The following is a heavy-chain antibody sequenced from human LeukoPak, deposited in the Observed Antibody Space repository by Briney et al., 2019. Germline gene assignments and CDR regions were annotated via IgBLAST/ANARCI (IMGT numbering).Heavy chain of an antibody. J-gene: IGHJ3*02. CDR2: INTDGGTT. CDR3: ASLTGTGDAFDI. V-gene: IGHV3-74*01. D-gene: IGHD1-7*01. Sequence: GGSLRLSCAASELTFSNYWMHWVRQAPGKGLVWVSRINTDGGTTSYADSVKGRFTISRDNAKNSLYLQMNSLRAEDTAVYYCASLTGTGDAFDIWGQGTMVTVSS. CDR1: ELTFSNYW.